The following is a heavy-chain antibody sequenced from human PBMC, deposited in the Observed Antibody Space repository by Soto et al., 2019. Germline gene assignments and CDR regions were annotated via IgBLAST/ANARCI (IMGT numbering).Heavy chain of an antibody. Sequence: SETLSLTCTVSGGSVNSCSNYWSWIRQPPGREREWIAYIYYSGSTNYNPSLKSRVTISIDTSKTQFSLKLSSVTAADTAVYYCAASNYYDSRGMYRWLDPWGQGALDTVSS. V-gene: IGHV4-61*01. J-gene: IGHJ5*02. CDR1: GGSVNSCSNY. CDR2: IYYSGST. CDR3: AASNYYDSRGMYRWLDP. D-gene: IGHD3-22*01.